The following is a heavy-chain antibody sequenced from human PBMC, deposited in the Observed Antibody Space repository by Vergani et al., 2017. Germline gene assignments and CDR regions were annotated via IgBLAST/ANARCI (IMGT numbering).Heavy chain of an antibody. CDR1: GFTFGYYA. D-gene: IGHD1-1*01. J-gene: IGHJ3*02. CDR3: VRVKGSNWNDHLYDI. Sequence: EVQLVESGGDLVQPGRSLRLSCTASGFTFGYYAMDWFRQAPGQGREWVGGIRSKAYGQATIYAASVKGRFTISRDDSKSYLYLQMNSVQTEDTALYYCVRVKGSNWNDHLYDIWGQGTMVTVSS. V-gene: IGHV3-49*03. CDR2: IRSKAYGQAT.